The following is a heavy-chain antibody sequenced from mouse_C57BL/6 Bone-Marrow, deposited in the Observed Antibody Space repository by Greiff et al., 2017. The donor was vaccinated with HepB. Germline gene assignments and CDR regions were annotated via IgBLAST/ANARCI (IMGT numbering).Heavy chain of an antibody. J-gene: IGHJ3*01. D-gene: IGHD2-2*01. Sequence: QVQLQQPGTELVKPGASVKLSCKASGYTFTSYGISWVKQRTGQGLEWIGEIYPRSGNTYYNEKFKGKATLTADKSSSTAYMELRSLTSEDSAVYFCARRGVTKGFAYWGQGTLVTVSA. CDR3: ARRGVTKGFAY. CDR1: GYTFTSYG. CDR2: IYPRSGNT. V-gene: IGHV1-81*01.